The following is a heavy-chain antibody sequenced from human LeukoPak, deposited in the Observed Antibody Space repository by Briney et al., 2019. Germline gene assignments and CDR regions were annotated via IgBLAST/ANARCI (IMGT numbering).Heavy chain of an antibody. D-gene: IGHD6-13*01. CDR1: GFTFSSYA. CDR3: AKDAYSSSWLWYFDY. CDR2: ISGSGGST. Sequence: PGGSLRLSCAASGFTFSSYAMSWVRQAPGKGLEWVSAISGSGGSTYYADSVKGRFTISRDNSKNTLYLQMNSLRAKDTAVYYCAKDAYSSSWLWYFDYWGQGTLVTVSS. J-gene: IGHJ4*02. V-gene: IGHV3-23*01.